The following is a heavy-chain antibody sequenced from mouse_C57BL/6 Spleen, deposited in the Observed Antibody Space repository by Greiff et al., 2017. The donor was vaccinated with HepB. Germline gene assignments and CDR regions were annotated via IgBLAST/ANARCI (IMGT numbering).Heavy chain of an antibody. CDR2: ISTYYGDA. D-gene: IGHD2-2*01. J-gene: IGHJ2*01. CDR1: GYTFTDYA. CDR3: ASRVTTEGNYFDY. Sequence: VQLQQSGPELVRPGVSVKISCKGSGYTFTDYAMHWVKQSHAKSLEWIGVISTYYGDASYNQKFKDKATVTVDKSSSTAYMELARLTSEDSAVYYCASRVTTEGNYFDYWGQGTTLTVSS. V-gene: IGHV1-67*01.